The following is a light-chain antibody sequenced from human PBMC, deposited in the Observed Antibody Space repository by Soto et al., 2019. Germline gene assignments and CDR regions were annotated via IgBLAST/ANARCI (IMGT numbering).Light chain of an antibody. CDR1: SSDVGAYNY. J-gene: IGLJ2*01. V-gene: IGLV2-8*01. Sequence: LTQPPSASGSPGQSVTISCTGTSSDVGAYNYVSWYQQYTGKAPKLMIYDVSKRPSGVPDRFSGSKSGNTASLTVSGLRADDEAVYYCSSYGGGDTFHVIFGGGTKLTVL. CDR2: DVS. CDR3: SSYGGGDTFHVI.